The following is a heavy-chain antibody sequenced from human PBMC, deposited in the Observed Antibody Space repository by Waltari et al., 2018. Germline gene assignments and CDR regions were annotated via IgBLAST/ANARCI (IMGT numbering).Heavy chain of an antibody. V-gene: IGHV4-39*01. CDR3: ARQLRFVDWIPRYFDS. CDR2: IYYSGTH. CDR1: GDSISGSRNY. D-gene: IGHD3-3*01. Sequence: QMELQESGPRLVKPSETLSLTCNVSGDSISGSRNYWAWLRQPPGKNLQWIGCIYYSGTHYYNPSLQGRFAISVDTSRNQFSLNVNSVTAADTGIYYCARQLRFVDWIPRYFDSWGRGTLATVSS. J-gene: IGHJ4*02.